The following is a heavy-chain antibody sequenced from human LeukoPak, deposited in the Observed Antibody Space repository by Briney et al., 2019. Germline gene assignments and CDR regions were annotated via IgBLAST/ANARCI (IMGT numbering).Heavy chain of an antibody. CDR1: GFTFSDYS. D-gene: IGHD3-10*01. Sequence: GGSLRLSCAASGFTFSDYSMNWVRQTPRKGLEWVSCISGSGSYIYYADSVKGRFTISRDNAKNSLHLQVNSLRAEDTAVYYCVRERFHGSGAPKFDFWGQGTLVPVSS. CDR2: ISGSGSYI. V-gene: IGHV3-21*06. J-gene: IGHJ4*02. CDR3: VRERFHGSGAPKFDF.